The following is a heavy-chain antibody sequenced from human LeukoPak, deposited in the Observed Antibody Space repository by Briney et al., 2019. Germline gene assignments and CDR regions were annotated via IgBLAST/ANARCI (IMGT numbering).Heavy chain of an antibody. CDR2: ISAYNGNT. V-gene: IGHV1-18*01. CDR3: ARDLAIYCSGGSCYPTYYYYGMDV. Sequence: ASVKVSCKASGYTFTSYDINWVRQATGQGLEWMGWISAYNGNTNYAQKLQGRVTMTTDTSTSTAYMELRGLRSDDTAVYYCARDLAIYCSGGSCYPTYYYYGMDVWGQGTTVTVSS. D-gene: IGHD2-15*01. J-gene: IGHJ6*02. CDR1: GYTFTSYD.